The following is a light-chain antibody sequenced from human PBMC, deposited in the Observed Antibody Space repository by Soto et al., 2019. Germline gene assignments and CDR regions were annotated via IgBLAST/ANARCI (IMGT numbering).Light chain of an antibody. V-gene: IGKV3-15*01. CDR3: QQYNNWPRAT. J-gene: IGKJ4*01. CDR2: RTS. Sequence: VVLTQSPATLSVSPGERATLSCRASQSVSSSYLAWYQQKPGQAPRLLMFRTSSRATGFPARFSGSGSGTEFNLTISSLQSEDFGVYYCQQYNNWPRATFGGGTKVDIK. CDR1: QSVSSSY.